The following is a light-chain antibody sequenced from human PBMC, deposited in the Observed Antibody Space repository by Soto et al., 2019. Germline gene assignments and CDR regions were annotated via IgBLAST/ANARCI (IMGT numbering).Light chain of an antibody. CDR2: AAS. CDR1: QSISSY. J-gene: IGKJ2*01. Sequence: DIPMTQSPSSLSASVGDRVTITCRASQSISSYLNWYQQKPGKAPKLLIYAASSLQSGVASRFSGTGSGTDFTLTISSLQPEDFATYYCQQSYSTLMYTFGQGTKLEIK. CDR3: QQSYSTLMYT. V-gene: IGKV1-39*01.